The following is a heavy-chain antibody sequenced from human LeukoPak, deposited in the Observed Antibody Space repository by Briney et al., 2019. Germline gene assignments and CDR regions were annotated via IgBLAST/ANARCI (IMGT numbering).Heavy chain of an antibody. CDR2: IYHSGGT. CDR3: ARATSSAFDT. V-gene: IGHV4-30-2*01. CDR1: GGSISSGGYS. D-gene: IGHD3-16*01. J-gene: IGHJ3*02. Sequence: SETLSLTCAVSGGSISSGGYSWSWIRQPPGTGLEWIGYIYHSGGTYYNPSLKSRVTISVDRSKNQFSLKLSSVTAADTAVYYCARATSSAFDTWGQGTMVTVSS.